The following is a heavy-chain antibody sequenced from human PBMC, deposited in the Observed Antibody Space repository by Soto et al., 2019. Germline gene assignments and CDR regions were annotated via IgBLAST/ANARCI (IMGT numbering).Heavy chain of an antibody. Sequence: QVQLQQWGAGLLKPSETLSLTCAVYGGSFSGYYWSWIRQPPGKGLEWIGEINHSGSTNYNPSLKSRVTISVDTSKTQFSLKLSSVTAADTAVYYCARGPRYRRYGMDVWGQGTTVTVSS. V-gene: IGHV4-34*01. CDR3: ARGPRYRRYGMDV. CDR2: INHSGST. D-gene: IGHD3-16*02. CDR1: GGSFSGYY. J-gene: IGHJ6*02.